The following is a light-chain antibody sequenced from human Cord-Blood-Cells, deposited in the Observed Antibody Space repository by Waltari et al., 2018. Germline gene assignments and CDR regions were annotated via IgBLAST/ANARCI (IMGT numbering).Light chain of an antibody. J-gene: IGLJ2*01. V-gene: IGLV3-1*01. CDR3: QAWDSSTVV. CDR1: KLGDKY. CDR2: QDS. Sequence: SYELTQPPSVSVSPGQPASITCSGDKLGDKYACWYQQKPGQSPVLVIYQDSKPPSAIPERFSGSNSGNTATLTISGTQAMDESDYYCQAWDSSTVVFGGGTKLTVL.